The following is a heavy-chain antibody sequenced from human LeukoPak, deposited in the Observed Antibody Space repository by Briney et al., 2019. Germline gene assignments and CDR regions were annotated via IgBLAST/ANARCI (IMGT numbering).Heavy chain of an antibody. CDR3: AKAAAAGTEFDY. J-gene: IGHJ4*02. CDR2: ISWDGGNT. D-gene: IGHD6-13*01. CDR1: GFAFGHHT. V-gene: IGHV3-43*01. Sequence: GGSLRLSCAASGFAFGHHTMHWVRQAPGKGLEWVSLISWDGGNTYYADSVKGRFTISRDNSKNTLYLQMNSLRAEDTAVYYCAKAAAAGTEFDYWGQGTLVTVSS.